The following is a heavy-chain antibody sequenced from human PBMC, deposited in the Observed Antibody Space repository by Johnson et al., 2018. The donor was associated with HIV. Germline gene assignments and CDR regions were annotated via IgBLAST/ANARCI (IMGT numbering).Heavy chain of an antibody. CDR2: IREDGSDK. CDR1: GFIFSSYW. J-gene: IGHJ3*02. D-gene: IGHD6-6*01. Sequence: EVQVVESGGVLVQPGGSLRVSCAASGFIFSSYWMTWVRQAPGKGLEWLANIREDGSDKYYAGSVKGRFTISRDNAKNTLYLQMNSLRAEDTAVYYCAAGLVGAFDIWGQGTMVTVSS. CDR3: AAGLVGAFDI. V-gene: IGHV3-7*05.